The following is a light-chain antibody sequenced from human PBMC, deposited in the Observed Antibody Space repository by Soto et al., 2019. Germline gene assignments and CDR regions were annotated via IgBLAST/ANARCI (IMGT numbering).Light chain of an antibody. CDR1: QSVSSN. V-gene: IGKV3-15*01. J-gene: IGKJ1*01. CDR3: QQYNNWWT. Sequence: EIGMTQSPATLSVSPEERATLSCRASQSVSSNLAWYQQKPGQAPRLLIYGASTRATGIPARFSGSGSGTEFTLTISSLQSEDFAVYYCQQYNNWWTFGQGTKVAIK. CDR2: GAS.